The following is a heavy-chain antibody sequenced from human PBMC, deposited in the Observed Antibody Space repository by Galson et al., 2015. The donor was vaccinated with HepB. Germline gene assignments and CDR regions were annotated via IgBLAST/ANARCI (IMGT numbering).Heavy chain of an antibody. Sequence: SLRLSCAASGFTFGDYAMSWFRQAPGKGLEWVGFIRSKAYGGTTEYAASVKGRFTISRDDSKSIAYLQMNSLKTEDTAVYYCTRDLGGYCSSTSCYPSPHDAFDIWGQGTMVTVSS. CDR1: GFTFGDYA. V-gene: IGHV3-49*03. D-gene: IGHD2-2*01. J-gene: IGHJ3*02. CDR2: IRSKAYGGTT. CDR3: TRDLGGYCSSTSCYPSPHDAFDI.